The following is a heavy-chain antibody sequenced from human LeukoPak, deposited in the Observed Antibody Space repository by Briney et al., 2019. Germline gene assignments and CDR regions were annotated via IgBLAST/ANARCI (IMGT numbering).Heavy chain of an antibody. D-gene: IGHD1-1*01. Sequence: PRGSATLSCAASGFTFSNYAIYWVRQAPGKGLEYVSAISSNGGNTNYANSVKGRFTISGDNSKNTLYLQMGSLRAEDMAVYYCAREGGSGTTDYWGEGTPVSLSS. CDR1: GFTFSNYA. V-gene: IGHV3-64*01. CDR3: AREGGSGTTDY. J-gene: IGHJ4*02. CDR2: ISSNGGNT.